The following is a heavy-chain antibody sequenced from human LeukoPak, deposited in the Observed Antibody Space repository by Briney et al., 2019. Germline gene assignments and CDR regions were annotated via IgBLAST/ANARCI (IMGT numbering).Heavy chain of an antibody. CDR2: IYSNGNT. Sequence: GGSLRLSCAASGFTVRSNFMSWVRQAPGKGLEWVSIIYSNGNTYYADSAKGRFTISREFSKNTVYLQMNSLRAEDTAVYYCARHSTDASNLAVYFDYWGQGALVTVSS. J-gene: IGHJ4*02. V-gene: IGHV3-66*04. CDR3: ARHSTDASNLAVYFDY. D-gene: IGHD5-24*01. CDR1: GFTVRSNF.